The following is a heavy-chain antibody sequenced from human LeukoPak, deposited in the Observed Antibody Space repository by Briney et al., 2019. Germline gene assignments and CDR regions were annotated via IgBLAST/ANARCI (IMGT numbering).Heavy chain of an antibody. D-gene: IGHD1-26*01. V-gene: IGHV1-2*02. J-gene: IGHJ4*02. CDR2: INPNSGGT. Sequence: ASVKVSCKASGYTFTGYYMHWVRQAPGQGLEWMGWINPNSGGTNYAQKFQGRVTMTRDTSISTAYMELSRLRSDDTAVYYRARGARGSGSTEFDYWGQGTLVTVSS. CDR1: GYTFTGYY. CDR3: ARGARGSGSTEFDY.